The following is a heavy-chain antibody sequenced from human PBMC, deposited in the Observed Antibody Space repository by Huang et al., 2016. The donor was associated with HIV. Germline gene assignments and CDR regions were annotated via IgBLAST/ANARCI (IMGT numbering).Heavy chain of an antibody. J-gene: IGHJ4*02. CDR3: ASCRSDYNILTGAYFPYYFDY. CDR1: GFSFSSYR. Sequence: EVQLVESGGGLAQTGGSLSLSCSACGFSFSSYRSTWVRPAPGKGMDVLSSIIIPPNTIYYADYVKGRLTISRENARNSLYLQVSSLRAEDTAVYYCASCRSDYNILTGAYFPYYFDYWGQRILVTVSS. CDR2: IIIPPNTI. D-gene: IGHD3-9*01. V-gene: IGHV3-48*01.